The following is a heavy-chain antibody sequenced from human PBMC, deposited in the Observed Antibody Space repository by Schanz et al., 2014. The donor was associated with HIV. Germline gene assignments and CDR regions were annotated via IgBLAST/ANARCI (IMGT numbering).Heavy chain of an antibody. D-gene: IGHD6-25*01. CDR3: VKDEKDVAATWELDY. J-gene: IGHJ4*02. Sequence: EVQLVESGGGLVQPGRSLRLSCAASGFTFDDYAMHWVRQAPGKGLEWVSGVSWNSGDIGYADSVKGRFTISRDNAKNSLYLQMNSLRTEDTALYYCVKDEKDVAATWELDYWGQGTLVTVSS. CDR1: GFTFDDYA. CDR2: VSWNSGDI. V-gene: IGHV3-9*01.